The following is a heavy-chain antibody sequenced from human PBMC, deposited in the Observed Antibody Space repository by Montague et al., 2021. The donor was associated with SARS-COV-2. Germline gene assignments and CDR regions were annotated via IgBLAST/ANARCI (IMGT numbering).Heavy chain of an antibody. V-gene: IGHV3-7*01. J-gene: IGHJ4*02. Sequence: SLRLSCAASGFTFSSHWMSWVRQAPGKGLEWVANIKADGSVRQYADSVKGRFTISRDNAKNSLLLQMNSLRVEDTAVYYCSSGDFFDYWGQGTLVTVSS. CDR1: GFTFSSHW. CDR3: SSGDFFDY. D-gene: IGHD3-16*01. CDR2: IKADGSVR.